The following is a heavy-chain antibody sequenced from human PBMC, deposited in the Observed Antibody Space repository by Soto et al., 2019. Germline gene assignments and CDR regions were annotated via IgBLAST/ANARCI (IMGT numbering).Heavy chain of an antibody. CDR3: AGARYYYDSSGYSPYYYYGMDV. J-gene: IGHJ6*02. V-gene: IGHV1-69*01. Sequence: QVQLVQSGAEVKKPGSSVKVSCKASGGTFSSYAISWVRQAPGQGLEWMGGIIPISGTANYAQKFQGTVTISADESTTTAYMELSRLRSEDTAVYYCAGARYYYDSSGYSPYYYYGMDVWGQGTTVTVSS. D-gene: IGHD3-22*01. CDR1: GGTFSSYA. CDR2: IIPISGTA.